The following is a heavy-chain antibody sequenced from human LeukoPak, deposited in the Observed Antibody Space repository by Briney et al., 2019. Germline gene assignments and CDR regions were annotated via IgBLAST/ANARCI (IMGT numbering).Heavy chain of an antibody. CDR1: GGSFSGYY. V-gene: IGHV4-4*07. CDR2: IYTSGST. Sequence: SETLSLTCAVYGGSFSGYYWSWIRQPAGKGLEWIGRIYTSGSTNYNPSLKSRVTMSVDTSKNQFSLKLSSVTAADTAVYYCARDRYYYDSSGYRFDYWGQGTLVSVSS. CDR3: ARDRYYYDSSGYRFDY. D-gene: IGHD3-22*01. J-gene: IGHJ4*02.